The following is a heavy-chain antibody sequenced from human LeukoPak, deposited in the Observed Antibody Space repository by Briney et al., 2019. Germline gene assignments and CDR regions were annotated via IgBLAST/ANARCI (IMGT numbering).Heavy chain of an antibody. CDR2: IYHSGST. Sequence: PSETLSLTCAVSGGSISSGGYSWSWIRQPPGKGLEWIGYIYHSGSTYYNPSLKSRVAISVDRSKNQFSLKLSSVTAADTAVYYCAGGPAGHIVVVRYFDLWGRGTLVTVSS. D-gene: IGHD2-21*01. J-gene: IGHJ2*01. CDR3: AGGPAGHIVVVRYFDL. CDR1: GGSISSGGYS. V-gene: IGHV4-30-2*01.